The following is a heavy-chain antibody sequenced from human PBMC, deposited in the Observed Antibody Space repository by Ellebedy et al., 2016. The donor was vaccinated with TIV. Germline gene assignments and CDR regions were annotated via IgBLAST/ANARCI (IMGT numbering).Heavy chain of an antibody. V-gene: IGHV1-2*02. D-gene: IGHD1-26*01. J-gene: IGHJ3*02. CDR2: INPNSGGP. CDR1: GYTFTGYY. Sequence: ASVKVSCKASGYTFTGYYMHWVRQAPGQGLEWMGWINPNSGGPNYAQKFQGRVTMTRETSISTAYMELSRLRSDDTAVYYCATGWRELLGGEAFDIWGQGTMVTVSS. CDR3: ATGWRELLGGEAFDI.